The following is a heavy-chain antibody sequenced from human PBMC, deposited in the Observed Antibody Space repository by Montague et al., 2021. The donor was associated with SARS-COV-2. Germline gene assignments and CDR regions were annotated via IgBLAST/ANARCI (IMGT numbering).Heavy chain of an antibody. D-gene: IGHD2-15*01. V-gene: IGHV4-34*01. Sequence: SETLSLTCAVYGGSISGYYCSWICIRPATGQEWDWVINHSETTNSNFNPSLRSRVTISVDTSKNQFSLKLISVTAADTGVYYCARCDPPTLTLIGLRGTSASDYWGQGTLVTVSS. J-gene: IGHJ4*02. CDR3: ARCDPPTLTLIGLRGTSASDY. CDR2: INHSETT. CDR1: GGSISGYY.